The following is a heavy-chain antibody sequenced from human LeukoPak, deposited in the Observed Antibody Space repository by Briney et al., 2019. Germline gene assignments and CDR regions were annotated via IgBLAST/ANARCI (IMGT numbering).Heavy chain of an antibody. D-gene: IGHD3-3*01. J-gene: IGHJ4*02. CDR1: GASYNAYY. CDR2: IDHRGTA. CDR3: AVGITILGVAASFDS. V-gene: IGHV4-34*01. Sequence: PSETLSVTCAVYGASYNAYYWSWIRQPPGKGLEWIGDIDHRGTATYNPSLKSRLTISADASKNQFSLKLNSVTDADTAVYYCAVGITILGVAASFDSWGQGNQVMVSS.